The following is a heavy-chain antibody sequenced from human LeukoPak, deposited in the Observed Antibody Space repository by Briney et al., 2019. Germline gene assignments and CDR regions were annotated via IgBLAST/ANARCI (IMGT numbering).Heavy chain of an antibody. J-gene: IGHJ4*02. CDR1: GFTFSSYA. D-gene: IGHD2-2*02. Sequence: PGGSLRLSCAASGFTFSSYAMSWVRQAPGKGLEWVSGISGSGGSTYYADSVKGRFTISRDNSKNTLYLRMNSLRAEDTAVYYCAKGYCRGISCYSDYWGQGTLVTVSS. V-gene: IGHV3-23*01. CDR3: AKGYCRGISCYSDY. CDR2: ISGSGGST.